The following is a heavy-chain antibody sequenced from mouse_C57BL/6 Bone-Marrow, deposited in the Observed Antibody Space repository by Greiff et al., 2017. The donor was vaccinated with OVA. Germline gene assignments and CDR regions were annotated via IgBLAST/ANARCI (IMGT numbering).Heavy chain of an antibody. CDR1: GYTFTSYW. CDR3: ARSPARAPYCFDY. Sequence: QVQLQQPGAELVRPGSSVKLSCKASGYTFTSYWMDWVKQRPGQGLEWIGNIYPSASETHYNQKFKDKATLTVDKSTSTAYMQLRSLTSKNSAVDDYARSPARAPYCFDYWGQGTTLTVSS. J-gene: IGHJ2*01. V-gene: IGHV1-61*01. D-gene: IGHD3-1*01. CDR2: IYPSASET.